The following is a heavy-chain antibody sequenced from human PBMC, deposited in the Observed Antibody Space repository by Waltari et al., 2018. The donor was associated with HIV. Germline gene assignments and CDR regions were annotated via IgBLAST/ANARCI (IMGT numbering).Heavy chain of an antibody. J-gene: IGHJ4*02. Sequence: QVQLEQWGAGLLKPTETLSLSCAVYGGTFSGYHWTWIRQPDGKGLAWIGEINNEGWTNDQSSLKGRVTMSTDRSKNQVSLRLTSLTAADTGVYYCARGSVDTAMLLDSWGRGTLVSVSS. CDR3: ARGSVDTAMLLDS. CDR1: GGTFSGYH. V-gene: IGHV4-34*01. D-gene: IGHD5-18*01. CDR2: INNEGWT.